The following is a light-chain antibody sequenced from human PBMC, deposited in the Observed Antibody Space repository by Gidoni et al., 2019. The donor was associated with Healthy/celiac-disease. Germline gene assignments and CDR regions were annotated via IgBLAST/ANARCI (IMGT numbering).Light chain of an antibody. Sequence: DIQMTQSPSSLSASVGDRVTITCSASQSISSYLHWYQQKPGKAHRLLIYAASSLQSGVPSRFSGSGSRTDFTLTIISLQPEDFATYYCQQSYSTPLTFGGGTKVEIK. CDR3: QQSYSTPLT. CDR2: AAS. J-gene: IGKJ4*01. CDR1: QSISSY. V-gene: IGKV1-39*01.